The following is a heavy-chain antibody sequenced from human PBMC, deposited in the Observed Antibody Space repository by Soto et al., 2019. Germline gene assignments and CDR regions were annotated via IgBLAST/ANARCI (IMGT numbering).Heavy chain of an antibody. CDR2: IYYSGST. V-gene: IGHV4-59*08. CDR3: ARHDDNPANFDY. Sequence: PSETLSLTCTVSGGSISSYYWSWIRQPPGKGLEWIGYIYYSGSTNYNPSLKSRVTISVDTSKNQFSLKLSSVTAADTAVYYCARHDDNPANFDYWGQGTLVTVSS. CDR1: GGSISSYY. D-gene: IGHD3-9*01. J-gene: IGHJ4*02.